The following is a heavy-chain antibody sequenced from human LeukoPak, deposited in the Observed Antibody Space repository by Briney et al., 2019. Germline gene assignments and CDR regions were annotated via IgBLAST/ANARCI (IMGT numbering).Heavy chain of an antibody. CDR2: IYYSGST. J-gene: IGHJ5*02. CDR1: GGSISSSSYY. D-gene: IGHD6-13*01. Sequence: SETLSLTCTVSGGSISSSSYYWGWIRQPPGKGLEWIGSIYYSGSTYYNPSLKSRVTMSVDTSKNQFSLKLSSVTAADTAVYYCARGLKQQLMEWFDPWGQGTLVTVSS. CDR3: ARGLKQQLMEWFDP. V-gene: IGHV4-39*07.